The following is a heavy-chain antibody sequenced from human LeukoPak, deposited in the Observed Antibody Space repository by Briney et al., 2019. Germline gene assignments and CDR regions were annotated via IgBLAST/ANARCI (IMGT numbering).Heavy chain of an antibody. CDR2: ISSSSSYI. Sequence: GGSLRLSCAASGFTFSSYSMNWVRQAPGKGLEWVSSISSSSSYIYYADSVKGRFTISRDNAKNSLYLQMNSLRGEDTALYYCARDLGPYGSGSSADYWGQGTLVTVSS. J-gene: IGHJ4*02. CDR3: ARDLGPYGSGSSADY. CDR1: GFTFSSYS. V-gene: IGHV3-21*01. D-gene: IGHD3-10*01.